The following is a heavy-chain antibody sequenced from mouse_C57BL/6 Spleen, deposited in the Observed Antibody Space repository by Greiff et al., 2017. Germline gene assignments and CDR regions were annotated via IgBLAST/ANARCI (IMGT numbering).Heavy chain of an antibody. CDR1: GYTFTDYY. CDR2: IYPGSGNT. CDR3: AREGLSYFDY. D-gene: IGHD1-1*02. Sequence: QVQLKESGAELVRPGASVKLSCKASGYTFTDYYINWVKQRPGQGLEWIARIYPGSGNTYYNEKFKGKATLTAEKSSSTAYMQLSSLTSEDSAVYFCAREGLSYFDYWGQGTTLTVSS. J-gene: IGHJ2*01. V-gene: IGHV1-76*01.